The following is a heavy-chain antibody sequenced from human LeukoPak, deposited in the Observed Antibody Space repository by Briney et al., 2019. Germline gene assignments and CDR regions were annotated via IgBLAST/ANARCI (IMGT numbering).Heavy chain of an antibody. CDR3: AKAYDFWSGYYFDY. CDR1: GGSISSYY. J-gene: IGHJ4*02. V-gene: IGHV4-4*07. D-gene: IGHD3-3*01. CDR2: IYTSGST. Sequence: NSSETLSLTCTVSGGSISSYYWSWIRQPTGKGLEWIGRIYTSGSTNYNPSLKSRVTISVDTSKNQFSLKLSSVTAADTAVYYCAKAYDFWSGYYFDYWGQGTLVTVSS.